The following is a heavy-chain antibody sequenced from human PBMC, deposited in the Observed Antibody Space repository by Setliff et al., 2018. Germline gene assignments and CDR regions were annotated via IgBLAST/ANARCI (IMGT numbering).Heavy chain of an antibody. V-gene: IGHV3-30*04. J-gene: IGHJ4*02. Sequence: GGSLRLSCAASGFTFSSYAMHWVRQAPGKGLEWVAVISYDGSNKYYADSVKGRFTISRDNSKNTLYLQMNSLRAEDTAVYYCARDRRRYSSGWSLFDYWGQGTLVTVSS. CDR2: ISYDGSNK. CDR1: GFTFSSYA. D-gene: IGHD6-19*01. CDR3: ARDRRRYSSGWSLFDY.